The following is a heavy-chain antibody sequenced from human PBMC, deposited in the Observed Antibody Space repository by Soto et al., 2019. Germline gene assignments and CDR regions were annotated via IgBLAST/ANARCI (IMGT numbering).Heavy chain of an antibody. CDR2: IIPIFGST. V-gene: IGHV1-69*13. D-gene: IGHD5-18*01. CDR1: GYTFTSYG. J-gene: IGHJ5*02. CDR3: AKDGGKDGYFGNWFDP. Sequence: SVKVSCKASGYTFTSYGISWVRQAPGQGLEWLGRIIPIFGSTNFAQKFQGRVTLTADESTTTVYMELSSLRSDDTAVYFCAKDGGKDGYFGNWFDPWGQGTLVTVSS.